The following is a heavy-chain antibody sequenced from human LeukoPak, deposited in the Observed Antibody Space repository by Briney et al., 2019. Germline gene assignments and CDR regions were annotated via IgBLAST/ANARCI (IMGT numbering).Heavy chain of an antibody. D-gene: IGHD5-24*01. CDR3: ARDWDYKMATIPGY. CDR2: ISYDGSNK. Sequence: GGSLRLSCAASGFNFSSYATHWVRQAPGKGLEWVAVISYDGSNKYYADSVKGRFTISRDNSKNTLYLQMNSLRAEDTAVYFCARDWDYKMATIPGYWGQGTLVTVSS. V-gene: IGHV3-30-3*01. J-gene: IGHJ4*02. CDR1: GFNFSSYA.